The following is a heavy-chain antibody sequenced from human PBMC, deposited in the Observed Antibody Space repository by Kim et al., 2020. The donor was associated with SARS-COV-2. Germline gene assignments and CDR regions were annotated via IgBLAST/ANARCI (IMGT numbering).Heavy chain of an antibody. CDR3: AKGGPRLDSSSSSSDY. V-gene: IGHV3-23*01. Sequence: GWSLRLSCAASGFTFSSYAMSWVRQAPGTGLEWVSSISGSGGNTYFADSVKGRFTISRDNSRNTLFLEMNSLRPEDTALYYCAKGGPRLDSSSSSSDYWGQGTLVTVSS. D-gene: IGHD6-6*01. CDR1: GFTFSSYA. J-gene: IGHJ4*02. CDR2: ISGSGGNT.